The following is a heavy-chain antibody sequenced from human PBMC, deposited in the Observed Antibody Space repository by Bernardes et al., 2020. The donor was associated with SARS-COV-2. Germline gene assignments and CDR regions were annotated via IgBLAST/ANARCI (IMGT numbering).Heavy chain of an antibody. V-gene: IGHV3-11*01. J-gene: IGHJ6*02. CDR3: ARDQFRDRPRLYYYYGMDV. CDR2: ISSSGSTI. Sequence: GGSLRLSCAASGFTFSDYYMSWIRQAPGKGLEWVSYISSSGSTIYYADSVKGRFTISRDNAKNSLYLQMNSLRAEDTAVYYCARDQFRDRPRLYYYYGMDVWGQGTTVTVSS. CDR1: GFTFSDYY.